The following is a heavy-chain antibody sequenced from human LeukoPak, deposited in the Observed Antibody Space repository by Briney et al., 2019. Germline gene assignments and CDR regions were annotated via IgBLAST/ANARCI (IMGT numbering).Heavy chain of an antibody. V-gene: IGHV1-18*01. CDR2: ICAYKGNT. J-gene: IGHJ4*02. CDR1: GYTLSNYG. D-gene: IGHD3-10*01. Sequence: ASVKVSCKDSGYTLSNYGTSGVRQDPRQGLEWMGWICAYKGNTNYPQRLQGRVTMTTDTSTSTAYMELRSLRSDDAAVYYCARDPIGYYYGSGSYYNGWGEGTMVTVSS. CDR3: ARDPIGYYYGSGSYYNG.